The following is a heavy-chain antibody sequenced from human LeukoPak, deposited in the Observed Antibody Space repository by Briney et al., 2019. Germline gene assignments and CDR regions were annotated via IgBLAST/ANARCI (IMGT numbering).Heavy chain of an antibody. V-gene: IGHV3-74*03. CDR2: IDSNGGGA. CDR1: GFTFNIYW. J-gene: IGHJ4*02. CDR3: ARAKYSSRWSLDY. D-gene: IGHD6-13*01. Sequence: PGGSLRLSCATSGFTFNIYWMQGVRQVPGKGLVWVSRIDSNGGGATYADSVKGRFTTSRDNGNNTMYLQMNSLRAEDTAIYYCARAKYSSRWSLDYWGQGALVTVSS.